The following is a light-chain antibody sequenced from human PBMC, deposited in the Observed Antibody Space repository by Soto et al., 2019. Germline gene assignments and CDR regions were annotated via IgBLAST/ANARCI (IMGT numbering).Light chain of an antibody. CDR3: HQRSSWPRT. CDR1: QSVSSY. J-gene: IGKJ1*01. CDR2: DAF. Sequence: EIVLTQSPATLSLSPGERATLSYRASQSVSSYLAWYQQKPGQAPRLLIYDAFNRATGIPARFSGSGSGTDFSLTISSLEPEDFAVYYCHQRSSWPRTFGQGTKVEIK. V-gene: IGKV3-11*01.